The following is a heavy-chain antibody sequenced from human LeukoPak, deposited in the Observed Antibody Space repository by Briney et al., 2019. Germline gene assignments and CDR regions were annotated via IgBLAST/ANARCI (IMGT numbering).Heavy chain of an antibody. D-gene: IGHD5-18*01. CDR2: IYYSGST. CDR1: GGSISSGDYY. V-gene: IGHV4-30-4*08. Sequence: TSQTLSLTCTVSGGSISSGDYYWSWIRQPPGKGLEWIGYIYYSGSTYYNPSLKSRVTISVDTSNNQFSLKLSSVTAADTAVYYCAREYSYGSSYFDYWGQGTLVTVSS. CDR3: AREYSYGSSYFDY. J-gene: IGHJ4*02.